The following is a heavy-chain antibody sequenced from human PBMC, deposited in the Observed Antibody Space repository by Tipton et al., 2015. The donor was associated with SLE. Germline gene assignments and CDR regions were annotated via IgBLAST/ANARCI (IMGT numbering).Heavy chain of an antibody. Sequence: GSLRLSCAASEVNFTGYEMNWVRQAPGKGLEWVSYISGSGGTEYYADSVKGRFTISRDNAKNSLSLQMNSLRTEDTAVYYCARGSTARGLDFWGQGTLVTVSS. CDR3: ARGSTARGLDF. CDR2: ISGSGGTE. J-gene: IGHJ4*02. V-gene: IGHV3-48*03. CDR1: EVNFTGYE. D-gene: IGHD1-26*01.